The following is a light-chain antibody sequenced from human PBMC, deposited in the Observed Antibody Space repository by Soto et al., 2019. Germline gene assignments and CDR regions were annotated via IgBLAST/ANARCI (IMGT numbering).Light chain of an antibody. V-gene: IGKV1-39*01. CDR1: QTISSY. CDR2: AAS. CDR3: QQSYNTPRT. J-gene: IGKJ1*01. Sequence: IRMTQSPSSLSASVGDRVTLTCRASQTISSYLNWYQQKPGKAPKILIYAASSLQSGVPSRFSGSGSGTDFTLTISSLQPEDVATYFCQQSYNTPRTFGQGTKVDIK.